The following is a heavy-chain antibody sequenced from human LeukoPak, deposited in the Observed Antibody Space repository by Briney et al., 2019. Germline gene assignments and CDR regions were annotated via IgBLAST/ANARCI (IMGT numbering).Heavy chain of an antibody. CDR1: GFTFSSYG. J-gene: IGHJ4*02. V-gene: IGHV3-30*03. CDR2: ISYDGSNK. CDR3: ATPVRDY. Sequence: GRSLRLSCAASGFTFSSYGMHWVRQAPGKGLEWVAVISYDGSNKYYADSVKGRFTISRDNSKNTLYLQMNSLRAEDTAVHYCATPVRDYWGQGTLVTVSS.